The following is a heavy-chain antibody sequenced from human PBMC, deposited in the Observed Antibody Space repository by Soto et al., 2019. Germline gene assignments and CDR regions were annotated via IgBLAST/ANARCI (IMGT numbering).Heavy chain of an antibody. D-gene: IGHD3-10*01. CDR1: GYTFTSYY. Sequence: QVQLVQSGAEVKKPGASVKVSCKASGYTFTSYYMHWVRQAPGQGLEWMGIINPSGGSTSYAQKFKGRVTMTRDTSASTVDMELSSLRSEDTAVYYCARGADYYGSGSYLIDYWGQGTLVTVSS. CDR2: INPSGGST. J-gene: IGHJ4*02. V-gene: IGHV1-46*03. CDR3: ARGADYYGSGSYLIDY.